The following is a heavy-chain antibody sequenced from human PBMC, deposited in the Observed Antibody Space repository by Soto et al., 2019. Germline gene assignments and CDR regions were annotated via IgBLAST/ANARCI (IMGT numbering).Heavy chain of an antibody. CDR2: IYYSGST. Sequence: SETLSLTCTVSGGSISSGDYYWSWIRQPPGKGLEWIGYIYYSGSTYYNPSLKSRVTISVDTSKNQFSLKLSSVTAADTAVYYCASDCSSTSCYRPFDPWCQGTLVTVSS. D-gene: IGHD2-2*01. CDR3: ASDCSSTSCYRPFDP. J-gene: IGHJ5*02. V-gene: IGHV4-30-4*01. CDR1: GGSISSGDYY.